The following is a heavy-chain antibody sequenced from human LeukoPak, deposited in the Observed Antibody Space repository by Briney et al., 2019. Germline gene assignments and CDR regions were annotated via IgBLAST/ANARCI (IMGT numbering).Heavy chain of an antibody. CDR3: ARRGGSRGWGAFDI. J-gene: IGHJ3*02. D-gene: IGHD6-19*01. Sequence: GGSLRLSCAASGFTFSSYVMSWVRQAPGKGLEWVSSITGTADKTYDADSVKGRFTISRDNSKNTLSLQMSSLRVEDTAIYYCARRGGSRGWGAFDIWGQGTIVTVSS. CDR1: GFTFSSYV. V-gene: IGHV3-23*01. CDR2: ITGTADKT.